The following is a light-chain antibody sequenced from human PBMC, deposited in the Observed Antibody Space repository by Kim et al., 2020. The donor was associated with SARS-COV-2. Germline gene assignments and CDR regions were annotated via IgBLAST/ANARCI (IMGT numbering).Light chain of an antibody. CDR3: QQLNSYPRLT. Sequence: DIQLTQSPSFLSASVGDRVTITCQASQGISSYLAWYQQKPGKAPKLLIYAASTLQSGVPSRFSGSGSGTEFTLTIGSLQPEDFATYYCQQLNSYPRLTFGGGTKVDIK. CDR1: QGISSY. CDR2: AAS. V-gene: IGKV1-9*01. J-gene: IGKJ4*01.